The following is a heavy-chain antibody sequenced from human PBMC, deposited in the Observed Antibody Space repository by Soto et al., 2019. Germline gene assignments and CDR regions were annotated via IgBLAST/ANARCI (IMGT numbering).Heavy chain of an antibody. J-gene: IGHJ4*02. CDR1: GGSISSYY. D-gene: IGHD6-13*01. Sequence: SETLSLTCTVSGGSISSYYWSWIRQPPGKGLEWIGYIYYSGSTNYNPSLKSRVTISVDTSKSQFSLKLSSVTAADTAVYYCARSPLAAAAPLSLDYWGQGTLVTVSS. CDR2: IYYSGST. V-gene: IGHV4-59*08. CDR3: ARSPLAAAAPLSLDY.